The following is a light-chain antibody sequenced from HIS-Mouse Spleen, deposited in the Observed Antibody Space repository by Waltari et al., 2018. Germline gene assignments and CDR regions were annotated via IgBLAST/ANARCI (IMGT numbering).Light chain of an antibody. CDR2: EGS. CDR3: CSYAGSSTVV. J-gene: IGLJ2*01. V-gene: IGLV2-23*01. Sequence: QSALTQPASVSGSPGQSITISCTGTSSDVGSYNLVPRYQQHPGKAPKPMIYEGSKRPSGVSNRFSGSKSGNTASLTISGLQAEDEADYYCCSYAGSSTVVFGGGTKLTVL. CDR1: SSDVGSYNL.